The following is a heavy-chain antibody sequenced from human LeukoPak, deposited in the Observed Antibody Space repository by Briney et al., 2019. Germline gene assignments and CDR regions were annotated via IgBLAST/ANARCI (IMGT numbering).Heavy chain of an antibody. D-gene: IGHD1-26*01. CDR3: EREPVGPRSPY. Sequence: PGGSLRLSCAASGFTFSSDSMTCVRQAPGKGLEWVSSIRSSSSYRYYADSVNGRFTISRDNAKNSLYLQMNSLRAEDKALYYCEREPVGPRSPYWGQGTLVTVSS. CDR2: IRSSSSYR. CDR1: GFTFSSDS. V-gene: IGHV3-21*01. J-gene: IGHJ4*02.